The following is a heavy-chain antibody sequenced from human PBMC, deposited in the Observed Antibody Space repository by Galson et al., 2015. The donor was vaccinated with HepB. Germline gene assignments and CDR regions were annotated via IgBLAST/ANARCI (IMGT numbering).Heavy chain of an antibody. D-gene: IGHD3-22*01. Sequence: SETLSLTCTVSGDSITSSRHYWGWIRQPPGTGLEWIGSIYYSGSTYYNPSLKSRVTISVDTSKNQFSLRLSSVTAADTAVYYCATQTYYYDSSAYYYVLDYFDYWGQGTLVTVSS. CDR3: ATQTYYYDSSAYYYVLDYFDY. V-gene: IGHV4-39*01. J-gene: IGHJ4*02. CDR1: GDSITSSRHY. CDR2: IYYSGST.